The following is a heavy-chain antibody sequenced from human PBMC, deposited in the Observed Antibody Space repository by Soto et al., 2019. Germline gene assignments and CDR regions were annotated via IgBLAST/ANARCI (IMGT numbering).Heavy chain of an antibody. V-gene: IGHV4-34*01. Sequence: SETLSLTCAVYGASFSGYYWTWIRQTPGKGLECIGEIHHSGGTNYNPPLKSRVTISVDTSKNQFSLKLSSVTAADTAVYYCARAVSNGSGSYYIGTFDYWGQGTLVTVS. CDR2: IHHSGGT. J-gene: IGHJ4*02. D-gene: IGHD3-10*01. CDR1: GASFSGYY. CDR3: ARAVSNGSGSYYIGTFDY.